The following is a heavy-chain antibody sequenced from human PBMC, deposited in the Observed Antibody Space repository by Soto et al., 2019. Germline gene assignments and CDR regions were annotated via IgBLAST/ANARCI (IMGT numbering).Heavy chain of an antibody. CDR1: EFTVSNYA. CDR2: ISSSGGTT. CDR3: AKDIQGRGATTGDDAFDI. D-gene: IGHD1-1*01. Sequence: EVQLLESGGGLVQPGGSLRLSCVGSEFTVSNYAMNRVRQAPGEGPEWVSLISSSGGTTYYADSVKGRFSISRDNSKNTLYLQMNSLRVEDTAIYYCAKDIQGRGATTGDDAFDIWGQGTMVTVSS. V-gene: IGHV3-23*01. J-gene: IGHJ3*02.